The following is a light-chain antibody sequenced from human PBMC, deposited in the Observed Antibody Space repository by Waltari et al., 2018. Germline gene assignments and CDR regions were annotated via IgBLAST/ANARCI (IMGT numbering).Light chain of an antibody. CDR1: SSNIGAGYD. J-gene: IGLJ2*01. CDR2: GTG. V-gene: IGLV1-40*01. CDR3: QSYDSSLSGSGVV. Sequence: QSVLTQPPSVSGAPGQRVTISCTGSSSNIGAGYDVHWYQQLPGTTPNILLSGTGDRPSGAPDQFSGAKSGTSASLAITGLQAEDEADYYCQSYDSSLSGSGVVFGGGTKLTVL.